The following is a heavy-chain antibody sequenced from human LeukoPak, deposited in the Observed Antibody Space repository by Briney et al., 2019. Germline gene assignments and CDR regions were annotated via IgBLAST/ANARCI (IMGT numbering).Heavy chain of an antibody. D-gene: IGHD3-3*01. CDR1: GGSISSHY. CDR2: IYYSGST. J-gene: IGHJ4*02. CDR3: ARVGVGTLDY. Sequence: PSETLSLTCTVSGGSISSHYWSWIRQPPGKGLEWIGYIYYSGSTDYNPSLKSRVTISVDTSKNQFSLKLSSVTAADTAVYYCARVGVGTLDYWGQGTLVTVSS. V-gene: IGHV4-59*11.